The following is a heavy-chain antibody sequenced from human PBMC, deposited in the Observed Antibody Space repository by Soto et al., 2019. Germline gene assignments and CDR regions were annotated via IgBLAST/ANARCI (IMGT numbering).Heavy chain of an antibody. J-gene: IGHJ6*02. D-gene: IGHD4-4*01. CDR2: IIPIFGTA. CDR1: GGTFSSYA. CDR3: ARDLTYSHQSYGMDV. Sequence: QVQLVQSGAEVKKPGSSVKVSCKASGGTFSSYAISWVRQAPGQGLEWMGGIIPIFGTANYAQKFQGRVTITADESXXTAYRELSSLRSEDTAVYYCARDLTYSHQSYGMDVWGQGTTVTVSS. V-gene: IGHV1-69*12.